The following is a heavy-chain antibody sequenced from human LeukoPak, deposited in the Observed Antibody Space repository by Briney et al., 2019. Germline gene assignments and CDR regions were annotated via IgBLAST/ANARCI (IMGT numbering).Heavy chain of an antibody. V-gene: IGHV1-24*01. Sequence: ASVKVSCKVSGYTLNELSIHWVRQAPGGGPEWVGGFDPEEGETIYAHKFQGRVSMTEDTSTDTAYMELRSLRSEDTAVYYCATDVETTDQEGAFDMRGQGTMVTVSS. D-gene: IGHD4-11*01. CDR1: GYTLNELS. CDR2: FDPEEGET. CDR3: ATDVETTDQEGAFDM. J-gene: IGHJ3*02.